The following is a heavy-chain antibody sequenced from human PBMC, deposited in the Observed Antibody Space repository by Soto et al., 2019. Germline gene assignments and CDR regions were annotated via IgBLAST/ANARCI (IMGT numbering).Heavy chain of an antibody. CDR2: INYSGST. D-gene: IGHD3-22*01. V-gene: IGHV4-31*03. CDR1: GGSINSGGYY. J-gene: IGHJ4*02. Sequence: PSETLSLTCTVSGGSINSGGYYWSWIRQHPGKGLEWIGYINYSGSTNYNASLKSRVIISRDTSKNQLSLNLSSVTAADTAIYYCARNYYTRKVYGYWGQGTLVTVSS. CDR3: ARNYYTRKVYGY.